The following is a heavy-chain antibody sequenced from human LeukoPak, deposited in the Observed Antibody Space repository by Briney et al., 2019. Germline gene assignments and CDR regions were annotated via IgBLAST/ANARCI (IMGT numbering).Heavy chain of an antibody. CDR3: AKSGSGYYI. J-gene: IGHJ4*02. CDR2: ITGSGRGDST. Sequence: GGSLRLSCTASGFTFSSYGMSWVRQAPGKGLEWVSSITGSGRGDSTNYADSVKGRFTISRDNSKSTLYLQMNSLRAEDTAIYYCAKSGSGYYIWGQGTLVTVSS. V-gene: IGHV3-23*01. CDR1: GFTFSSYG. D-gene: IGHD3-3*01.